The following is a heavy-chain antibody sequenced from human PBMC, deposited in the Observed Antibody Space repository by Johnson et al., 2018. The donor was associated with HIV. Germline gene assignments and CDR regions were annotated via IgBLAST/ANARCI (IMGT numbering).Heavy chain of an antibody. CDR1: GFTFSGSA. J-gene: IGHJ3*02. CDR2: IRSKANSYAT. Sequence: VQLVESGGGLVQPGGSLKLSCAASGFTFSGSAMHWVRQASGQGLEWVGRIRSKANSYATAYAASVQGRCTISRDDSKNTAYLQINSLKTEDTAVYYCTRRARSDAFDIWGQGTMVTVSS. V-gene: IGHV3-73*02. CDR3: TRRARSDAFDI.